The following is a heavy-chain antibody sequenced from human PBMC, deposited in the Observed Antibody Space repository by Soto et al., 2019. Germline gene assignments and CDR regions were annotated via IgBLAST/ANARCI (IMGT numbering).Heavy chain of an antibody. J-gene: IGHJ4*02. D-gene: IGHD3-3*01. CDR1: GGSISSGSYY. V-gene: IGHV4-31*03. CDR2: IYYSGST. CDR3: ARSSITIFGVVTFDY. Sequence: SETLSLTCTVSGGSISSGSYYWNKIRQHPGKGLEWIGYIYYSGSTYYNPSLKSRVTISVDTSKNQFSLKLSSVTAADTAVYYCARSSITIFGVVTFDYWGQGTLVTVSS.